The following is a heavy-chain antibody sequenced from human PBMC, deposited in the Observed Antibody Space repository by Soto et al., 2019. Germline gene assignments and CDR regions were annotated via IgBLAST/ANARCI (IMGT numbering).Heavy chain of an antibody. CDR2: ISYDGSNK. J-gene: IGHJ3*01. CDR3: AKQVVPHTKAFDL. CDR1: GFTFSSYG. D-gene: IGHD2-2*01. Sequence: QVQLVESGGGVVQPGRSLRLSCAASGFTFSSYGIHWVRQAPGKGLEWVAVISYDGSNKYFADSVKGRFTISRDNSKNTLYLQMNSLRAEDTAVYHCAKQVVPHTKAFDLWGQGTMVTVSS. V-gene: IGHV3-30*18.